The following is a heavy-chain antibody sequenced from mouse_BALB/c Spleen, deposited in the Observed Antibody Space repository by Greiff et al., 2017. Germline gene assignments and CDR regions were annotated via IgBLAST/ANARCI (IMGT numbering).Heavy chain of an antibody. D-gene: IGHD2-4*01. CDR2: IYPGNSDT. V-gene: IGHV1-5*01. Sequence: EVQLQQSGTVLARPGASVKMSCKASGYSFTSYWMHWVKQRPGQGLEWIGAIYPGNSDTSYNQKFKGKAKLTAVTSASTAYMELSSLTNEDSAVYYCTRSTMITTVDYWGQGTTLTVSS. J-gene: IGHJ2*01. CDR3: TRSTMITTVDY. CDR1: GYSFTSYW.